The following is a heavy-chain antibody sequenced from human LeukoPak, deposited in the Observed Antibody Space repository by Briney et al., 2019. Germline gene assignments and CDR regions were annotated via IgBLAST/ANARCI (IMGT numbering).Heavy chain of an antibody. CDR1: GFTFSSYS. CDR2: ISGSRSIT. J-gene: IGHJ3*02. CDR3: AGSQGDFGNAFDI. V-gene: IGHV3-23*01. D-gene: IGHD3-3*01. Sequence: GGSLRLSCAASGFTFSSYSMNWVRQAPGKGLEWVSAISGSRSITYYADSVKGRFTISRDNSKNTLYLQMNSLRAEDTAVYYCAGSQGDFGNAFDIWGQGTMVTVSS.